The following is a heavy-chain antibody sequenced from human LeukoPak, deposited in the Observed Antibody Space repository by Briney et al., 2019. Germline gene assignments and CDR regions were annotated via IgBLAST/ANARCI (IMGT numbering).Heavy chain of an antibody. J-gene: IGHJ4*02. D-gene: IGHD2-15*01. CDR3: AREEVAYDY. V-gene: IGHV1-69*16. CDR2: IIPILRSA. CDR1: GVTFSNNS. Sequence: ASVKVPCKTSGVTFSNNSITWVRQAPGQGLEWLGGIIPILRSASYAQKFRGRLRMTSDESTTTAYMELSSLRSEDTAVYYCAREEVAYDYWGQGTLVTVSS.